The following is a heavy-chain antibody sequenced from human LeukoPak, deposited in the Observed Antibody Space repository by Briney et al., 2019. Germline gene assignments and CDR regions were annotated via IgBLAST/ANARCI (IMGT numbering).Heavy chain of an antibody. CDR3: ARDLEGDNSSSSPTYYYDSSGYSNY. Sequence: GPLVRVSCKASGYTFTFYFMHWVRQAPGQGLEWMGWINPDSGGTGYEQKFQGRVTMTRDPSISTAYMELSRLRSDDTAVYYCARDLEGDNSSSSPTYYYDSSGYSNYWGQGTLVTVSS. V-gene: IGHV1-2*02. J-gene: IGHJ4*02. D-gene: IGHD3-22*01. CDR1: GYTFTFYF. CDR2: INPDSGGT.